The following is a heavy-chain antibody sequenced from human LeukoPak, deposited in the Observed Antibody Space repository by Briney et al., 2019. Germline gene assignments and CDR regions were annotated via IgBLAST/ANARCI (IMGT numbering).Heavy chain of an antibody. D-gene: IGHD3-22*01. V-gene: IGHV3-21*01. J-gene: IGHJ4*02. CDR2: ISSSSSYI. CDR1: GFTFSSYS. CDR3: ARETFYDSSGGFDY. Sequence: GGSLRLSCAASGFTFSSYSMNWVRQAPGKGLEWVSSISSSSSYIYYADSVEGRFTISRDNAKNSLYLQMNSLRAEDTAVYYCARETFYDSSGGFDYWGQGTLVTVLS.